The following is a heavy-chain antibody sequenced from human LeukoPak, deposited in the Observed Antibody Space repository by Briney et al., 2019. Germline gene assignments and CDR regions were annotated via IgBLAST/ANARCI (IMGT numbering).Heavy chain of an antibody. D-gene: IGHD5-18*01. CDR2: IYSGGNT. J-gene: IGHJ4*02. CDR3: ARDYSGYSYGN. CDR1: GFTVSSNY. Sequence: PGGSLRLSCAASGFTVSSNYVSWVRQAPGKGLEWVSVIYSGGNTYYADSVKGRFTISRDNSKNTLYLQMNSLRAEDTAVYYCARDYSGYSYGNWGQGTLVTVSS. V-gene: IGHV3-66*01.